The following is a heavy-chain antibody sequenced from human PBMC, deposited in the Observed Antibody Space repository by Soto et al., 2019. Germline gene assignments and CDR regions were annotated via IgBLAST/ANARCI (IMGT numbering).Heavy chain of an antibody. D-gene: IGHD3-22*01. Sequence: TLSLTCTVSGGSISSGGYYWRWIRQHPGKGLEWIGYIYYSGSTYYNPSLKSRVTISVDTSQNQFSLKLSSVTAADTAVYYCARDRRWYYDSSGYPNWFDPWGQGTLVTVS. CDR2: IYYSGST. CDR1: GGSISSGGYY. J-gene: IGHJ5*02. V-gene: IGHV4-31*03. CDR3: ARDRRWYYDSSGYPNWFDP.